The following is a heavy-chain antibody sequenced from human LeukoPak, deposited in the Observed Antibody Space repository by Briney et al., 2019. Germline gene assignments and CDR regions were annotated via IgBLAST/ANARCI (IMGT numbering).Heavy chain of an antibody. CDR1: GFSFSTYA. J-gene: IGHJ4*02. V-gene: IGHV3-30*02. Sequence: GGSLRLSCAASGFSFSTYAMHWVRQAPGKGLEWVALIWHDASHTFYTDTVKGRFTISRDNSKNTVYLQMNSLGGEDTAVYYCAREIFGPGSYPDYWGQGTLVTVSS. D-gene: IGHD3-10*01. CDR3: AREIFGPGSYPDY. CDR2: IWHDASHT.